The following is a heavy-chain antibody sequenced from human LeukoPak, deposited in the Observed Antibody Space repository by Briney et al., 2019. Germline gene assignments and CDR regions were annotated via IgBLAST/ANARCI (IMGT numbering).Heavy chain of an antibody. V-gene: IGHV3-21*01. CDR1: GFTFSSYS. CDR3: ASVGNYYYGSGSYYNFDY. Sequence: GGSLRLSCAASGFTFSSYSMNWVRQAPGKGLEWVSSSSSSSSYIYYADSVKGRFTISRDNAKNSLYLQMNSLRAEDTAVYYCASVGNYYYGSGSYYNFDYWGQGTLVTVSS. D-gene: IGHD3-10*01. J-gene: IGHJ4*02. CDR2: SSSSSSYI.